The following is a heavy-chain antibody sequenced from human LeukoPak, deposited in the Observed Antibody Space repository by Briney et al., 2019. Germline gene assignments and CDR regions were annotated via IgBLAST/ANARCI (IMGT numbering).Heavy chain of an antibody. Sequence: GGSLRLSCAASGFTFSSYWMHWVRQAPGKGLVWVSRINSDGSSTSYADSVKGRFTISRDNAKNTLYLQMNSLRAEDTAVYYCARDRGKKWELKRGGVRHHDAFDIWGQGTMVTVSS. D-gene: IGHD1-26*01. J-gene: IGHJ3*02. V-gene: IGHV3-74*01. CDR2: INSDGSST. CDR1: GFTFSSYW. CDR3: ARDRGKKWELKRGGVRHHDAFDI.